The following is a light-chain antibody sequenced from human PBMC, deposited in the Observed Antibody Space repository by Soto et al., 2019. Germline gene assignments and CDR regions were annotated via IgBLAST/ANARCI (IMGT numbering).Light chain of an antibody. Sequence: DIEMTQSPDSLAVSLGERATINCKSSRSVLFTPNNKNYITWYQQKPGQPPKLLIYWTSTRESGVPDRFSGSGSGTDFTLTISSLQAEDVAVYYCQQSYSTPLTFGGGTKVEIK. CDR3: QQSYSTPLT. CDR2: WTS. V-gene: IGKV4-1*01. J-gene: IGKJ4*01. CDR1: RSVLFTPNNKNY.